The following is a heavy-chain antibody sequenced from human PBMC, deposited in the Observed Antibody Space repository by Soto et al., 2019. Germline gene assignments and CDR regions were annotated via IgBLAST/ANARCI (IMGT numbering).Heavy chain of an antibody. CDR1: GFTFSSYA. CDR3: AKRPTGIAPTYKGFDP. V-gene: IGHV3-23*01. D-gene: IGHD6-13*01. J-gene: IGHJ5*02. Sequence: PGGSLRLSCAASGFTFSSYAMSWVRQAPGKGLEWVSAISGSGGSTYYADSVKGRFTISRDNSKNTLYLQMNSLRAEDTAVYYCAKRPTGIAPTYKGFDPWGQGTLVTVSS. CDR2: ISGSGGST.